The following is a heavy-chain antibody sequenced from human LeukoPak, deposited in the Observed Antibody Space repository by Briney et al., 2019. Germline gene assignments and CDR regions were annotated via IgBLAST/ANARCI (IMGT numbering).Heavy chain of an antibody. Sequence: SVKVSCKTSGGTFSIYAISWVRQAPGQGLEWMGGIIPIFGTANYAQKFQGRVTITADESTSTAYMELSSLRSEDTAVYYCALEQYCSGGSCYSTARKYYYYYGMDVWGQGTTVTVSS. CDR1: GGTFSIYA. V-gene: IGHV1-69*13. CDR3: ALEQYCSGGSCYSTARKYYYYYGMDV. CDR2: IIPIFGTA. J-gene: IGHJ6*02. D-gene: IGHD2-15*01.